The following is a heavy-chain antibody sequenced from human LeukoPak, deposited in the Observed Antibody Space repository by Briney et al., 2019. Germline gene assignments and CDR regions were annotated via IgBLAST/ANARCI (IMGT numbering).Heavy chain of an antibody. V-gene: IGHV3-30-3*02. CDR2: ISYDGSNT. CDR3: AKRAVTATIERGYFDN. Sequence: GGSLRLSCAASGFTFSNYAIHWVRQAPGKGLEWVAVISYDGSNTNYADSVKGRFTISRDNSKTTLYLQTNSLRAEDTALYYCAKRAVTATIERGYFDNWGQGTLVIVSS. J-gene: IGHJ4*02. D-gene: IGHD2-21*02. CDR1: GFTFSNYA.